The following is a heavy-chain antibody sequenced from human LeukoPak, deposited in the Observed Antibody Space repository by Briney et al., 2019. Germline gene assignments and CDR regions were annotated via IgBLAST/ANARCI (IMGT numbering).Heavy chain of an antibody. CDR3: ARDDRQWEPDDAFDI. Sequence: SVKVSCKASGGTFSSYTISWVRQAPGQGLEWMGRIIPILGIANYAQKFQGRVTIAADKSTSTAYMELSSLRSEDTAVYYCARDDRQWEPDDAFDIWGQGTMVTVSS. D-gene: IGHD1-26*01. CDR2: IIPILGIA. V-gene: IGHV1-69*04. J-gene: IGHJ3*02. CDR1: GGTFSSYT.